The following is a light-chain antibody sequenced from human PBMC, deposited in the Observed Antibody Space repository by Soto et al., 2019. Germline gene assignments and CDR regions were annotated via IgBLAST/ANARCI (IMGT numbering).Light chain of an antibody. Sequence: QSVLTQPPSVSAAPGQKVTISCSGSSSNIGNNYVSWFQQLPGTAPKLLIYEHIKRPSGIPDRFSGSKSGTSATLGITGLQTGDEADYYCGTWDDSLSVRVFGGGTKVTVL. CDR1: SSNIGNNY. V-gene: IGLV1-51*02. CDR3: GTWDDSLSVRV. J-gene: IGLJ3*02. CDR2: EHI.